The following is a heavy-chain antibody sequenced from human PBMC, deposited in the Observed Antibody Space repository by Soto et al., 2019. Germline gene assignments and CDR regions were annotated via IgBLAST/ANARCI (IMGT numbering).Heavy chain of an antibody. V-gene: IGHV4-39*01. CDR3: AKNLPRTGRFDY. Sequence: PSETLSLTCTLSGASITSTAYFWAWIRQPPGKGLEWVGSIYYSGRTYYNPSLRSRVTISVDRSKNQFSLTMSSVTAAGTAVYYCAKNLPRTGRFDYWGQGTSVTVSS. CDR1: GASITSTAYF. J-gene: IGHJ4*02. CDR2: IYYSGRT.